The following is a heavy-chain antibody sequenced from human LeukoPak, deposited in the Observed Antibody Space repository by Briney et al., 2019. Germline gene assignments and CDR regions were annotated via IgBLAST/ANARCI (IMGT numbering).Heavy chain of an antibody. J-gene: IGHJ4*02. CDR1: GFTFNTYA. D-gene: IGHD3-16*01. V-gene: IGHV3-23*01. CDR3: ARVGDEVAYTRGYLDY. Sequence: GGSLRLSCAASGFTFNTYAMAWVRQAPGKGLEWVSSIIAGGSRTYYADSAKGRFTISRHTSKNTLYLQMNSLRVEDTAVYYCARVGDEVAYTRGYLDYWGQGTLVTVSS. CDR2: IIAGGSRT.